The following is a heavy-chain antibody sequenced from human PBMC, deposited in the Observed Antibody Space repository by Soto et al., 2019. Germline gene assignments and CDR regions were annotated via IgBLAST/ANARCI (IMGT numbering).Heavy chain of an antibody. J-gene: IGHJ6*02. CDR3: ARDSSGQSSDYYYGMDV. CDR1: GGTFSSYA. D-gene: IGHD3-22*01. CDR2: ITPIFGTA. Sequence: SVKVSCKASGGTFSSYAISWVRQAPGQGLEWMGGITPIFGTANYAQKFQGRVTITADESTSTAYMELSSLRSEDTAVYYCARDSSGQSSDYYYGMDVWGQGTTVTVSS. V-gene: IGHV1-69*13.